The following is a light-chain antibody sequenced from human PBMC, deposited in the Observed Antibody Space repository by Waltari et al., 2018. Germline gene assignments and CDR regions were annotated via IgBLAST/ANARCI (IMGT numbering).Light chain of an antibody. CDR2: KSS. J-gene: IGKJ4*01. CDR1: QSVKNN. CDR3: QEYDSLPVT. Sequence: DIQMTQSPSTLFAYVGDRVIITCRASQSVKNNLAWYQQKPGKAPKVLVHKSSRLESGVPSRFSGSGYGTEFTLTISSLQPDDFATYYCQEYDSLPVTFGGGTKVEIK. V-gene: IGKV1-5*03.